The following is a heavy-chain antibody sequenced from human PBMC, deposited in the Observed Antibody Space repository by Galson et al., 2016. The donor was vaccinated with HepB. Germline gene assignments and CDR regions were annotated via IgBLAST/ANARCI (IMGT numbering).Heavy chain of an antibody. Sequence: ETLSLTCTVSGGSISTYYWSWIRQPPGKGLEWIGYIYYSGSTNYNPSLKGRVTISVDTSKNQFSLKLSSVTAADTAVYYCARYTWIHLWPTAYFDYWGQGTLVTVSA. CDR1: GGSISTYY. CDR2: IYYSGST. V-gene: IGHV4-59*01. J-gene: IGHJ4*02. CDR3: ARYTWIHLWPTAYFDY. D-gene: IGHD5-18*01.